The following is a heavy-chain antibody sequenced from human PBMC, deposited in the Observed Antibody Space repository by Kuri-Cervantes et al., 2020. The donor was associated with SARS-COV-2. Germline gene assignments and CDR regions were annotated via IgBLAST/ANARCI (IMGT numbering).Heavy chain of an antibody. D-gene: IGHD5-12*01. J-gene: IGHJ6*03. CDR3: ARASNTSYDPKYYYYYYMDV. CDR2: INPNRGGP. Sequence: SVKVSCKASGYTFNGYYMHWVRQAPGQGLEWMGWINPNRGGPNFAHKFQGRVTMTRDTSISTAYMELSSLRSEDTAVYYCARASNTSYDPKYYYYYYMDVWGKGTTVTVSS. CDR1: GYTFNGYY. V-gene: IGHV1-2*02.